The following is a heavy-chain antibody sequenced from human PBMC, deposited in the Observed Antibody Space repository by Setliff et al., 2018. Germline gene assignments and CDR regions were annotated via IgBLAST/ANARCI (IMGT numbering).Heavy chain of an antibody. Sequence: VKVSCKVSGYTLTELSMHWVRQAPGKGLEWMGGFDPEDGETIYAQKFQGRVTMTEDTSTDTAYMELSSLRSEDTAVYYCATQITMVRGVTDSHFDYWGQGTLVTVSS. CDR1: GYTLTELS. D-gene: IGHD3-10*01. CDR3: ATQITMVRGVTDSHFDY. J-gene: IGHJ4*02. V-gene: IGHV1-24*01. CDR2: FDPEDGET.